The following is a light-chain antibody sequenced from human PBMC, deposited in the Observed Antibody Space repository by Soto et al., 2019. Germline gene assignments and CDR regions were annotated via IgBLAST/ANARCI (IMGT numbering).Light chain of an antibody. Sequence: DIQMTQSPTTLSASVGDRVTITCRASQSTGTWLAWYQQKPGKAPNLLIYDASSLQSGVPSRFTGSGSGTEFPLTISSLQPDDFATYYCQQYKSSPLTFGGGTKVEI. CDR1: QSTGTW. CDR2: DAS. CDR3: QQYKSSPLT. J-gene: IGKJ4*01. V-gene: IGKV1-5*01.